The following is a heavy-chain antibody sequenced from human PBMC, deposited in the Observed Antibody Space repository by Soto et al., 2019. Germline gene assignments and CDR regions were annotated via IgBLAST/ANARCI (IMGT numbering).Heavy chain of an antibody. V-gene: IGHV5-10-1*01. CDR2: IDPSDSYT. J-gene: IGHJ4*02. CDR3: ARRGDVYVQRFEY. Sequence: GESQKIPCKGSAYSFTSYWISWVRQMPGSGLEWMGRIDPSDSYTNYSPSFQGHVTISADKSISTAYLQWSSLKASDTAMYYCARRGDVYVQRFEYWAQGTLVNVSS. CDR1: AYSFTSYW. D-gene: IGHD3-10*02.